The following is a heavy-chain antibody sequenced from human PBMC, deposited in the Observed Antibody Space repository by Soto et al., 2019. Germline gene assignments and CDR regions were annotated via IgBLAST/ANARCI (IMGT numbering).Heavy chain of an antibody. V-gene: IGHV1-69*13. CDR2: IIPIFGTA. D-gene: IGHD6-6*01. CDR1: GGTFSSYA. CDR3: ARTDLYSSSSRGSDY. Sequence: ASVKVSCKASGGTFSSYAISWVRQAPGQGLEWMGGIIPIFGTANYAQKFQGRVTITADESTSTAYMELSSLRSEDTAVYYCARTDLYSSSSRGSDYWGQGTLVTVSS. J-gene: IGHJ4*02.